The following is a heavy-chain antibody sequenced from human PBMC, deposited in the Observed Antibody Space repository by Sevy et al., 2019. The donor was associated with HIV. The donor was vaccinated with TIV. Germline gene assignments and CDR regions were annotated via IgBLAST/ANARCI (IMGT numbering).Heavy chain of an antibody. D-gene: IGHD3-10*01. CDR3: ARLSMKYYYGSGSLIDY. J-gene: IGHJ4*02. CDR1: GGSISSSSYY. V-gene: IGHV4-39*01. CDR2: IYYSGST. Sequence: SETLSLTCTVSGGSISSSSYYWGWIRQPPGKGLEWIGSIYYSGSTYYNPSLKSRVTISVDTSKNQFSLKLSSVTAADTAVYCCARLSMKYYYGSGSLIDYWGQGTLVTVSS.